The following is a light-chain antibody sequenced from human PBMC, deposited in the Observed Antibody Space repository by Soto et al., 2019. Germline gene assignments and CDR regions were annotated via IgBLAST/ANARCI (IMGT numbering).Light chain of an antibody. J-gene: IGKJ5*01. CDR3: QKYSSVIT. Sequence: EIVLTQSPATLSLSPGERATLSCRASQSVGTYLAWYQQKPGQAPRVLIYDASIRATGIPARFSGSGSGTDFTLTITSLQPEDVATYYCQKYSSVITFGQGTRLEIK. CDR1: QSVGTY. V-gene: IGKV3-11*01. CDR2: DAS.